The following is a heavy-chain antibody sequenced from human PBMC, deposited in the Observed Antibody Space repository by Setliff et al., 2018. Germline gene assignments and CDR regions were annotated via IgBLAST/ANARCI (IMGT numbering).Heavy chain of an antibody. CDR3: ARGGVLGTGDFDY. CDR1: GDSMNSGVYY. J-gene: IGHJ4*02. Sequence: KTSETLSLTCKVSGDSMNSGVYYWAWIRQPPGKGLEWIGRIYSGGTTYYNSSLKSRVTISVDTSKSQFSLRLNSVTAADTDVYYCARGGVLGTGDFDYWGQGTLVTVS. CDR2: IYSGGTT. V-gene: IGHV4-39*01. D-gene: IGHD3-16*01.